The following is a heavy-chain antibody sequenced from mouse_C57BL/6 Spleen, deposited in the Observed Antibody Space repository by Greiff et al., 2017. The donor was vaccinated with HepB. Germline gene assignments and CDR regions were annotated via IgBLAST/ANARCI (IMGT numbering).Heavy chain of an antibody. CDR3: ARSVPLPPLFDY. V-gene: IGHV1-50*01. D-gene: IGHD6-1*01. Sequence: QVQLKQPGAELVKPGASVKLSCKASGYTFTSYWMQWVKQRPGQGLEWIGEIDPSDSYTNYNQKFKGKATLTVDTSSSTAYMQLSSLTSEDSAVYYCARSVPLPPLFDYWGQGTTLTVSS. CDR2: IDPSDSYT. CDR1: GYTFTSYW. J-gene: IGHJ2*01.